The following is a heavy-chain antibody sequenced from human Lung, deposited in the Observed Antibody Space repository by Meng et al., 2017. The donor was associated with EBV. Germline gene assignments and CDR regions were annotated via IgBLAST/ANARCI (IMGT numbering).Heavy chain of an antibody. V-gene: IGHV1-69*01. CDR1: GGTFRSDA. J-gene: IGHJ4*02. CDR2: LIPMSGAP. CDR3: ASESGRGFTPDY. D-gene: IGHD3-10*01. Sequence: QVHLEQSGDEVKKPGSSVKVSCRTSGGTFRSDAVSWVRQAPGQGLEWMGGLIPMSGAPHYAQKFQDRVTIIADESTSTHSMELNNLRSEDTAMYYCASESGRGFTPDYWGQGTLVTVSS.